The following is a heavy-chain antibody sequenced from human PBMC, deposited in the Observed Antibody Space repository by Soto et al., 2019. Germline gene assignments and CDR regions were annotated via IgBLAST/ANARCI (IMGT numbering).Heavy chain of an antibody. CDR2: SYYSGTT. CDR1: GASISVHSYY. V-gene: IGHV4-39*01. CDR3: TRRSNWNDNYFDP. J-gene: IGHJ5*02. Sequence: PXATLSLTCTVSGASISVHSYYWTWIRQPPGKGLEWIGSSYYSGTTYFNPSLKSRATISVDTSKNQFSLRLTSVTAADTAIYYCTRRSNWNDNYFDPWGPGALVTVSS. D-gene: IGHD1-20*01.